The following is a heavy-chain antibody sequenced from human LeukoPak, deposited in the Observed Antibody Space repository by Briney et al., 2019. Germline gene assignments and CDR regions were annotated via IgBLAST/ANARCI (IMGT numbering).Heavy chain of an antibody. CDR1: GGSISSSSYY. V-gene: IGHV4-39*01. D-gene: IGHD3-3*01. CDR3: ARHVRFLEWLSSYYFDY. Sequence: SETLSLTCAVSGGSISSSSYYWGWIRQRPGKGLEWIGSIYYSRSTYYNPSLKSRVTISVDTSKNQFSLKLSSVTAADTAVYYCARHVRFLEWLSSYYFDYWGQRTLVTVSS. CDR2: IYYSRST. J-gene: IGHJ4*02.